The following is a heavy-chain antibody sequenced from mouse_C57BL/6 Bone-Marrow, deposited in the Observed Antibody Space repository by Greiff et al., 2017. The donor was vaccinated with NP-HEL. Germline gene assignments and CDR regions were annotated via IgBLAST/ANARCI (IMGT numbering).Heavy chain of an antibody. Sequence: VQLQQSGAELVRPGASVKLSCKASGYTFTDYYITWLKQRPGQGLEWIARLYPGSGNTYYNEKFKCKATLTAEKSSSTAYMQLSSLTSEDSAVYFCARRSLIYYYGSSCYYYAMDYWGQGTSVTVSS. CDR3: ARRSLIYYYGSSCYYYAMDY. V-gene: IGHV1-76*01. D-gene: IGHD1-1*01. CDR1: GYTFTDYY. CDR2: LYPGSGNT. J-gene: IGHJ4*01.